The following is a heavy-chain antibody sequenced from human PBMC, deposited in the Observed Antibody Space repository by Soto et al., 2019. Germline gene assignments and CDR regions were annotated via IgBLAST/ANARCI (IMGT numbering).Heavy chain of an antibody. V-gene: IGHV1-69*13. Sequence: ASVKVSCKASGGTFSSYAISWVRQAPGQGLEWMGGIIPIFGTANYAQKFQGRVTITADESTSTAYMELSSLRSEDTAVFYCARGGYDVRYYYYYAMDVWGQGPTVIVSS. CDR3: ARGGYDVRYYYYYAMDV. CDR2: IIPIFGTA. J-gene: IGHJ6*02. CDR1: GGTFSSYA. D-gene: IGHD1-1*01.